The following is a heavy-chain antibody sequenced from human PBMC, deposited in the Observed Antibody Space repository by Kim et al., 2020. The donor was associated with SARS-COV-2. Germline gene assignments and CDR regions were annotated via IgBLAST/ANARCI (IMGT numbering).Heavy chain of an antibody. CDR2: T. V-gene: IGHV3-74*01. CDR3: ARDLLGPSGY. Sequence: TNDAASVKGSITISRENARNTMYLQMNSLRAEATAVYYCARDLLGPSGYWGQGTLVTVSS. D-gene: IGHD1-26*01. J-gene: IGHJ4*02.